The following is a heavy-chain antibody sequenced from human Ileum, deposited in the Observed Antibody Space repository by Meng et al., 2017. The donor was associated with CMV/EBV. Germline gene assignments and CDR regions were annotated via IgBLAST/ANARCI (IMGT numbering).Heavy chain of an antibody. V-gene: IGHV4-34*01. J-gene: IGHJ4*02. CDR1: GGSFTGYY. D-gene: IGHD3-10*01. CDR2: ITHSGRT. Sequence: QGQLQEWGAGLLQPSETLSLTCAVFGGSFTGYYWSWFRQSPGKGLEWIGEITHSGRTSYNLSLKSRVTISVDMSKYQFSLKLTSVTAADTAIYYCARGLASGWPDYWGQGTLVTVSS. CDR3: ARGLASGWPDY.